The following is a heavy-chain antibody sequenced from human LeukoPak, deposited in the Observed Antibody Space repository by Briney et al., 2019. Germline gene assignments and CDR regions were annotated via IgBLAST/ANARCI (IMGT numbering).Heavy chain of an antibody. D-gene: IGHD6-13*01. V-gene: IGHV4-59*11. J-gene: IGHJ5*02. CDR2: MYYSGIT. CDR3: ARDQTRTAAPGSWLDP. CDR1: GDSISSHY. Sequence: KASETLSLTCTVSGDSISSHYWSWTRQPPGKGLEWIGYMYYSGITNYNPSLKSRVTISADTSKNQFSLRLTSVSAADTAVYYCARDQTRTAAPGSWLDPWGQGTLVTVSS.